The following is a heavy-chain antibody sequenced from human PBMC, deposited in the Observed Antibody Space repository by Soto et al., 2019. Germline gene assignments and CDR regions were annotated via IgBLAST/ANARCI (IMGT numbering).Heavy chain of an antibody. CDR1: GFTFSSYT. CDR3: ARGYDSFDS. CDR2: ISSSSNYI. V-gene: IGHV3-21*01. D-gene: IGHD3-22*01. Sequence: EVQLVESGGGLVKPGGSLRLSCAASGFTFSSYTMNWVRQAPGKGLEWVSSISSSSNYIYYADSVNGRCTISRDNAKNSLYLQMNSLRAEDTAVYYCARGYDSFDSWGQGTPVTVSS. J-gene: IGHJ4*02.